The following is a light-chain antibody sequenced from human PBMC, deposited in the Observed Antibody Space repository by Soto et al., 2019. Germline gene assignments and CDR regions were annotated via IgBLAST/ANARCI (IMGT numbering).Light chain of an antibody. CDR3: QQYGGSPWT. Sequence: EIVLTQSPGTLSLSPGDRATLSCRASQNVGSNYLAWYQQKPGQAPRLLIYAASSRAPGIPARFSGSGSGTDFPLTISRLDPEDFAVYHCQQYGGSPWTFGQGTKVEIK. V-gene: IGKV3-20*01. J-gene: IGKJ1*01. CDR2: AAS. CDR1: QNVGSNY.